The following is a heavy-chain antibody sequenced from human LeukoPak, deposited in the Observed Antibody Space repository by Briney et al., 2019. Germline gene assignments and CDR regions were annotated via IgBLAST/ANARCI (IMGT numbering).Heavy chain of an antibody. CDR3: ARRGSLDLDYFDY. Sequence: SETLSLTCTVSVGSISSSSYYWGWIRQPPGRGLEWIGSIYYSGSTYYNPSLKSRVTISVDTSKNQFSLKLSSVTAADTAVYYCARRGSLDLDYFDYWGQGTLVTVSS. V-gene: IGHV4-39*01. CDR1: VGSISSSSYY. J-gene: IGHJ4*02. D-gene: IGHD5-12*01. CDR2: IYYSGST.